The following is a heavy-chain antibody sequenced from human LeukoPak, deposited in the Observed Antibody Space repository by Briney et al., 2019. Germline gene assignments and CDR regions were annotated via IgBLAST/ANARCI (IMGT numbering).Heavy chain of an antibody. Sequence: PGGSLRLSCAATGFTFRRYAMSWVGLAPGKGLDWVPGISGGGRSTYYADSVKGRFTISRDNSKNTLFLQRNSLRGEDTAVYYCAKDQEGSSYGLFDYWGQGTLVTVSS. V-gene: IGHV3-23*01. CDR2: ISGGGRST. D-gene: IGHD3-16*01. CDR3: AKDQEGSSYGLFDY. CDR1: GFTFRRYA. J-gene: IGHJ4*02.